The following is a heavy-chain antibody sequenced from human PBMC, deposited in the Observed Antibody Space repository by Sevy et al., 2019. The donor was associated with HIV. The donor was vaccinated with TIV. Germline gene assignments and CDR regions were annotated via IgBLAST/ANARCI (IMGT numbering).Heavy chain of an antibody. CDR1: GLSLKDFE. D-gene: IGHD1-1*01. J-gene: IGHJ4*02. V-gene: IGHV3-48*03. CDR3: AAGTIDY. Sequence: GGSLRLSCVVSGLSLKDFEMNWVRQTPGKGLEWLSYINRTSESIYYADSVKGRFTISRDNAKNSLYLQMNNLRAEDTALYYCAAGTIDYWGLGTLVTVSS. CDR2: INRTSESI.